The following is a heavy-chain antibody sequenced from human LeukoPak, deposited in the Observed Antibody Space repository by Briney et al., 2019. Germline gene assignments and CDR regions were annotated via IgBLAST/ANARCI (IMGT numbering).Heavy chain of an antibody. J-gene: IGHJ4*02. D-gene: IGHD6-13*01. CDR1: GFTFSSYG. CDR2: ISSSGSTI. CDR3: ARVRYSSSWYYFDY. V-gene: IGHV3-48*04. Sequence: PGGSLRLSCAASGFTFSSYGMNWVRQAPGKGLEWVSYISSSGSTIYYADSVKGRFTISRDNAKNSLYLQMNSLRAEDTAVYYCARVRYSSSWYYFDYWGQGTLVTVSS.